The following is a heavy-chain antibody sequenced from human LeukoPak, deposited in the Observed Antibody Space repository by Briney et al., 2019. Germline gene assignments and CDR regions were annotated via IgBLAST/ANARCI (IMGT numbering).Heavy chain of an antibody. CDR3: ANGIGYCSGGSCPYYYYGMDV. CDR2: ISYDGSNK. V-gene: IGHV3-30*18. J-gene: IGHJ6*02. Sequence: PGGSLRLSCSVSGFSFSSYGMHWVRQAPGKGLEWVAVISYDGSNKYYADSVKGRFTISRDNSKNTLYLQMNSLRAEDTAVYYCANGIGYCSGGSCPYYYYGMDVWGQGTTVTVSS. D-gene: IGHD2-15*01. CDR1: GFSFSSYG.